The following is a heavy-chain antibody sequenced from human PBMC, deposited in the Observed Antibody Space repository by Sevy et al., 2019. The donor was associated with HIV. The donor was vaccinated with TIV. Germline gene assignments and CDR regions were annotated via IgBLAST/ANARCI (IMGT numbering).Heavy chain of an antibody. V-gene: IGHV7-4-1*02. Sequence: ASVKVSCKASGYTFTSYAMNWVRQAPGRGLEWMGWINTNTGNPTYAQGFTGRFVFSLDTSVSTAYLQISSLKAEDTAVYYCARETSGYDLRNAFDIWGQGTMVTVSS. J-gene: IGHJ3*02. CDR2: INTNTGNP. CDR1: GYTFTSYA. D-gene: IGHD5-12*01. CDR3: ARETSGYDLRNAFDI.